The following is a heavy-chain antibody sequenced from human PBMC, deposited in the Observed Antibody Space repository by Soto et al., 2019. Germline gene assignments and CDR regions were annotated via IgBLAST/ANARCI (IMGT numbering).Heavy chain of an antibody. J-gene: IGHJ6*02. CDR1: GFTFSSYD. CDR2: IGTAGDT. V-gene: IGHV3-13*01. CDR3: ARGAQYYDILTGPDV. D-gene: IGHD3-9*01. Sequence: GGSLRLSCAASGFTFSSYDMHWVRQAAGKGLEWVSAIGTAGDTYYPGSVKGRFTISRENAKNSLYLQMNSLRAEDTAVYYCARGAQYYDILTGPDVWGQGTTVTVSS.